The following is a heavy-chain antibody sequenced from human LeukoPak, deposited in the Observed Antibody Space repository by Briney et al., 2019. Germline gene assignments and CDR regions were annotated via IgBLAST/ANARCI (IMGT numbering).Heavy chain of an antibody. CDR2: INSDGSST. CDR1: GVTFSNDW. D-gene: IGHD3-22*01. V-gene: IGHV3-74*01. J-gene: IGHJ4*02. CDR3: ARVIADNSAYYRNFDS. Sequence: GGSLRLSCAGSGVTFSNDWMPRVGQAPGKGLVWVSRINSDGSSTNYADSVKGRFTISRDNAKNTLYLQMNSLRAEDTAMYYCARVIADNSAYYRNFDSCGQGTLVTVSS.